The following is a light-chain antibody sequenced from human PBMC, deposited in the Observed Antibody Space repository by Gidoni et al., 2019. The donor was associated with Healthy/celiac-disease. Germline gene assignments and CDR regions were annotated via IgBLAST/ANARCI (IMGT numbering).Light chain of an antibody. CDR1: HSVSSSY. CDR2: GAS. J-gene: IGKJ2*01. V-gene: IGKV3-20*01. CDR3: QQYGSSPYT. Sequence: ILLTQPPGTLSLSPGERATLSCTASHSVSSSYLAWYQQKPGQAPRLLIYGASSRATGIPDRFSGSGSGTDFTLTISRLEPEDFAVYYCQQYGSSPYTFGQGTKLEIK.